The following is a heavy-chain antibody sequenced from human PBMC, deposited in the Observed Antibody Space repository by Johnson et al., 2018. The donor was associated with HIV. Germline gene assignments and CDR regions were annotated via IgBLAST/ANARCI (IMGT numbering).Heavy chain of an antibody. V-gene: IGHV3-30*02. D-gene: IGHD1-26*01. CDR3: AKESKWESRTPHAFDI. CDR1: GFTFSSYG. Sequence: QVQLVESGGGVVQPGGSLRLSCAASGFTFSSYGMHWVRQAPGKGLEWVAFIRYDGSNTYDADSVKGRFTISRDNSKNTLYLQMNSLRPEDTAVYYCAKESKWESRTPHAFDIWGQGTMVTVSS. J-gene: IGHJ3*02. CDR2: IRYDGSNT.